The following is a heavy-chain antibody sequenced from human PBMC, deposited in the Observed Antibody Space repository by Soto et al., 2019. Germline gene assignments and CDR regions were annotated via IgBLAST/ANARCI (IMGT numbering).Heavy chain of an antibody. CDR2: INPNSRGT. Sequence: QVQLVQSGAEVKKPGASVKVSCKASGYTFTDYFIHWVRQAPGQGFEWMGWINPNSRGTNYAQKFQGRVTMTRDTSNNTAYMELRGPRSDDTAVYYCARVTLKAGKWFDLWGQGTLVTVSS. V-gene: IGHV1-2*02. CDR3: ARVTLKAGKWFDL. J-gene: IGHJ5*02. CDR1: GYTFTDYF.